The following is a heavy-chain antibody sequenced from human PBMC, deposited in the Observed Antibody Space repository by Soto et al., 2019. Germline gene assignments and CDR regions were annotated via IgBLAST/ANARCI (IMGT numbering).Heavy chain of an antibody. CDR2: IYAGGTT. J-gene: IGHJ4*02. D-gene: IGHD2-2*01. CDR1: GFTVSRNY. V-gene: IGHV3-66*01. CDR3: ARALHPESMYPSLAPY. Sequence: EVQLVESGGGLVQPGGSLRLSCAGSGFTVSRNYMTWLRQTPGKGLEWVSVIYAGGTTYYADSVMGRFMISRDMSSNTLSLQIDYLRVEDTAVYYCARALHPESMYPSLAPYWGQGIVVAVSS.